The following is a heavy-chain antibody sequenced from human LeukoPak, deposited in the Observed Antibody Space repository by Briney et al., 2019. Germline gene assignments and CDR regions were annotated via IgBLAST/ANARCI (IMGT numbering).Heavy chain of an antibody. Sequence: SETLSLTCTVSGGSISSSSYYWGWIRQPPGKGLEWIGSIYYSGSTYYNPSLKSRDTISVDTSKNQFSLKLSSVTAADTAVYYCANSGIKFGGYFDYWGQGTLVTVSS. J-gene: IGHJ4*02. V-gene: IGHV4-39*01. CDR1: GGSISSSSYY. D-gene: IGHD3-16*01. CDR3: ANSGIKFGGYFDY. CDR2: IYYSGST.